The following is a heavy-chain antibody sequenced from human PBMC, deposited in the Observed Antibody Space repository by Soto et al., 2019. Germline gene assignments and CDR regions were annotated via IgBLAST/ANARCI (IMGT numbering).Heavy chain of an antibody. Sequence: LGESLKISCKGSGYSFTSYWIGWVRQMPGKGLEWMGIIYPGDSDTRYSPSFQGQVTISADKSISTAYLQWSSLKASDTAMYYCARRGYCSGGSCYWSGYYYYGMDVWGQGTTVTVSS. V-gene: IGHV5-51*01. D-gene: IGHD2-15*01. CDR2: IYPGDSDT. CDR3: ARRGYCSGGSCYWSGYYYYGMDV. CDR1: GYSFTSYW. J-gene: IGHJ6*02.